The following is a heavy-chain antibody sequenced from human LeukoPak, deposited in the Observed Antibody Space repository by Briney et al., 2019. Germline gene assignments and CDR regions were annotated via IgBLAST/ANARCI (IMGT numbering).Heavy chain of an antibody. CDR1: GGSISSGGYY. Sequence: SETLSLTCTVSGGSISSGGYYWSWIRQHPGKGLEWIGYIYYRGSTYYNPSLKSRVTISVDTSKNQFSLKLSSVTAADTAVYYCARDSGKYRRGENWFDPWGQGTLVTVSS. J-gene: IGHJ5*02. V-gene: IGHV4-31*03. CDR3: ARDSGKYRRGENWFDP. D-gene: IGHD3-10*01. CDR2: IYYRGST.